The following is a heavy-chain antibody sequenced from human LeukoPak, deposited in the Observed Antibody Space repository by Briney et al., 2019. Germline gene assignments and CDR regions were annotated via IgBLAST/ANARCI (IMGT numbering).Heavy chain of an antibody. CDR2: TYYRSKWYN. CDR1: GDSVSSNSAA. V-gene: IGHV6-1*01. J-gene: IGHJ3*02. CDR3: AREAHIVVVTAIRHDAFDI. D-gene: IGHD2-21*02. Sequence: SQTLSLTCAISGDSVSSNSAAWNWIRQSPSRGLEWLGRTYYRSKWYNDYAVSVKSRITINPDTSKNQFSLQLNSVTPEDTAVYYCAREAHIVVVTAIRHDAFDIWGQGTMVTVSS.